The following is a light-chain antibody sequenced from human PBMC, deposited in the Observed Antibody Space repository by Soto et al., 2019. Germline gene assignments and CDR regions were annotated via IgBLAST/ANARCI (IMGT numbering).Light chain of an antibody. J-gene: IGKJ1*01. CDR2: SAS. CDR3: QQYAGSPRT. V-gene: IGKV3-20*01. CDR1: QNLGTLY. Sequence: IVLTQSPGTLYLSPGERGTLSCRASQNLGTLYLAWFQQESGQAPRLLIYSASRRATGIPDRFTGSGSGTEFTLTINRVEPEDFAVYFCQQYAGSPRTFGQGTKVEIK.